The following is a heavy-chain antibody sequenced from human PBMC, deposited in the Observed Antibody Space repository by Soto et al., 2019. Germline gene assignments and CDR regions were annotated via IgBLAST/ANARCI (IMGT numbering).Heavy chain of an antibody. CDR3: ARDRVGDGYNLPGY. J-gene: IGHJ4*02. D-gene: IGHD1-26*01. V-gene: IGHV3-33*01. CDR1: GFTFSSYG. CDR2: IWYDGSNK. Sequence: QVQLVESGGGVVQPGRSLRLSCAASGFTFSSYGMHWVRQAPGKGLEWVAVIWYDGSNKYYADSVKGRFTISRDNSKNTLYLQMNSLRAEDTAVYYCARDRVGDGYNLPGYWDQGTLVTVSS.